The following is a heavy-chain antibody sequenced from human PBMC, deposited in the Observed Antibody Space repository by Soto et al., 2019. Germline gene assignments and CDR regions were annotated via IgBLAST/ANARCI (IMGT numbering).Heavy chain of an antibody. J-gene: IGHJ4*02. CDR1: GGTFSSYT. Sequence: GASVKVSCKASGGTFSSYTISWVRQAPGQGLEWMGRIIPILGIANYAQKFQGRVTITADKSTSTAYMELSSLRSEDTAVYYCAREALRKSTPLYYFDYWGQGTLVTVSS. CDR3: AREALRKSTPLYYFDY. CDR2: IIPILGIA. V-gene: IGHV1-69*04.